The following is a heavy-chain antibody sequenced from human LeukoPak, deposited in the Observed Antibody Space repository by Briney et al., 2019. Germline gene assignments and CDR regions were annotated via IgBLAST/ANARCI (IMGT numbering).Heavy chain of an antibody. CDR1: GLTFSDAW. Sequence: GGSLRLSCEVSGLTFSDAWMNWVRQAPGKGLEWVGRMKSYGSGGTRDYAAPVKGRFIISRDDSRNMLYLQMNNLKTEDTGVYYCAWQETVRGLSLYSWGQGTLVTVSS. D-gene: IGHD3-10*01. CDR3: AWQETVRGLSLYS. J-gene: IGHJ4*02. CDR2: MKSYGSGGTR. V-gene: IGHV3-15*07.